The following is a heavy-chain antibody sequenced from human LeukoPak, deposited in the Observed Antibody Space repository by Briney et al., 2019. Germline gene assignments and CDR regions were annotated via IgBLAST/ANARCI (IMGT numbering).Heavy chain of an antibody. CDR3: ARQPHTAMPYFDY. D-gene: IGHD5-18*01. CDR1: GFTFSSYA. CDR2: ISGGGAST. J-gene: IGHJ4*02. Sequence: GGSLRLSCAASGFTFSSYAFSWVRQAPGKGLEWVSGISGGGASTYYADSVKGRFTISRDNSKNALYLQMNSLRAEDTAVYYCARQPHTAMPYFDYWGQGTLVTVSS. V-gene: IGHV3-23*01.